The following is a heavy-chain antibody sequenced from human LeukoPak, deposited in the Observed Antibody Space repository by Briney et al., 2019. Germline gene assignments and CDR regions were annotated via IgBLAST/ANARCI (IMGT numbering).Heavy chain of an antibody. CDR1: GGSFSGYY. CDR2: INHSGST. V-gene: IGHV4-34*01. D-gene: IGHD2-2*01. J-gene: IGHJ4*02. CDR3: ARGGRRYCSSTSCHHFDY. Sequence: PSETLSLTCAVYGGSFSGYYWSWIRQPPGKGLDWIGEINHSGSTNYNPSLKSRVTISVDTSKNQFSLKLSSVTAADTAVYYCARGGRRYCSSTSCHHFDYWGQGTLVTVSS.